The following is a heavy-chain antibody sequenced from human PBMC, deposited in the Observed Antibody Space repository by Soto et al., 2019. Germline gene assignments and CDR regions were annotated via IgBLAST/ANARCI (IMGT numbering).Heavy chain of an antibody. J-gene: IGHJ4*02. CDR3: AKDRRSGYLGYYFDY. V-gene: IGHV3-23*01. CDR1: GFTFSSYA. D-gene: IGHD3-3*01. CDR2: ISGSGGST. Sequence: GGSLRLSCVASGFTFSSYAMSWVRQAPGKGLEWVSAISGSGGSTYYADSVKGRFTISRDNSKNTLYLQMNSLRAEDTAVYYCAKDRRSGYLGYYFDYWGQGTLVTVSS.